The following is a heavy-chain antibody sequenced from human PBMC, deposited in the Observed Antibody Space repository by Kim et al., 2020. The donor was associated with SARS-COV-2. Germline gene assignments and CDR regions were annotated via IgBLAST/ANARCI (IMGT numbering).Heavy chain of an antibody. CDR1: GFTFSSYG. Sequence: GGSLRLSCAASGFTFSSYGMHWVRQAPGKGLEWVAVISYDGSNKYYADSVKSRFTISRDNSKNTLYLQMNSLRAEDTAVYYCAKALVVPAAMEGIDYWGQGTLVTVSS. J-gene: IGHJ4*02. D-gene: IGHD2-2*01. CDR2: ISYDGSNK. V-gene: IGHV3-30*18. CDR3: AKALVVPAAMEGIDY.